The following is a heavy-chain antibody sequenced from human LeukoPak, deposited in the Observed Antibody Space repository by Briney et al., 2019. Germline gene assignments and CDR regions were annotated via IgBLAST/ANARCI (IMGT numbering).Heavy chain of an antibody. CDR1: AYSISSGYY. D-gene: IGHD3-3*01. CDR2: INHSGST. J-gene: IGHJ6*03. CDR3: ARGDDFWSGYLATYYYYYMDV. Sequence: SETLSLTCTVSAYSISSGYYMGWIRQPQGKGLEWIGEINHSGSTNYNPSLKSRVTISVDTSKNQFSLKLSSVTAADTAVYYCARGDDFWSGYLATYYYYYMDVWGKGTTVTVSS. V-gene: IGHV4-38-2*02.